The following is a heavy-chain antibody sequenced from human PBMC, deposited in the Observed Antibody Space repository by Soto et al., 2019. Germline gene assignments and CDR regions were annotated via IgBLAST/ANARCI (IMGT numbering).Heavy chain of an antibody. CDR2: IYYSGST. J-gene: IGHJ3*02. V-gene: IGHV4-39*01. Sequence: SETLSLTCTVSGGSISSSSYYWGWIRQPPGKGLEWIGSIYYSGSTYYNPSLKSRVTISVDTSKNQFSLKLSSVTAADTAVYYCAGPQTYPYDILTGYQPRAFDIWGQGTMVTVSS. CDR1: GGSISSSSYY. CDR3: AGPQTYPYDILTGYQPRAFDI. D-gene: IGHD3-9*01.